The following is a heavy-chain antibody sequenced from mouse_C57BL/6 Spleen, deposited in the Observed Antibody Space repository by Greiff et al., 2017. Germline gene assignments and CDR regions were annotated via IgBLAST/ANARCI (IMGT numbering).Heavy chain of an antibody. J-gene: IGHJ3*01. Sequence: QVQLQQPGAELVRPGTSVKLSCKASGYTFTSYWMHWVKQRPGQGLEWIGVIDPSASYTNYNQKFKGKATLTVDTSSSPAYMQLSSLTSEDSAVYYCARGGFGTTVDPWFAYWGQGTLVTVSA. CDR2: IDPSASYT. V-gene: IGHV1-59*01. CDR3: ARGGFGTTVDPWFAY. CDR1: GYTFTSYW. D-gene: IGHD1-1*01.